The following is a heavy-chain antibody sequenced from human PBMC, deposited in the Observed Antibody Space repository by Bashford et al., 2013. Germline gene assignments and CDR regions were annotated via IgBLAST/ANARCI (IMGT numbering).Heavy chain of an antibody. V-gene: IGHV1-2*02. D-gene: IGHD3-22*01. Sequence: WVRQAPGQGLEWMGWINPNSGGTNYAEKFQGRVTMTRDTSISTAYMDLHSVTAADTAVYYCARDNYYYDDSHVQSSKFDHWGPGTLVTVSS. J-gene: IGHJ4*02. CDR3: ARDNYYYDDSHVQSSKFDH. CDR2: INPNSGGT.